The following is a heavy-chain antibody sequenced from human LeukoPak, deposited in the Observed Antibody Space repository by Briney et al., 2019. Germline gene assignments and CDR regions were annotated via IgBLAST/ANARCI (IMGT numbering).Heavy chain of an antibody. Sequence: PGGSLRLSCAASGFTFSSYGMHWVRQAPGKGLEWVAVISYDGSNKYYADSVKGRFTISRDNSKNTLYLQMNSLRAEDTAVYYCAKGELPAAIFYYYYGMDVWGQGTTVTVSS. CDR2: ISYDGSNK. J-gene: IGHJ6*02. D-gene: IGHD2-2*02. CDR1: GFTFSSYG. CDR3: AKGELPAAIFYYYYGMDV. V-gene: IGHV3-30*18.